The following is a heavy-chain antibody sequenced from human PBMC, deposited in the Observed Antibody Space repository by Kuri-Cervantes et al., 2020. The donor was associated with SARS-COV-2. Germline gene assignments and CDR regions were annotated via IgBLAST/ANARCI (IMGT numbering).Heavy chain of an antibody. D-gene: IGHD6-6*01. CDR3: ARGYSSSSDYGY. CDR2: IYHSGST. CDR1: GYSISSGYY. Sequence: GSLRLSCAVSGYSISSGYYWGWIRQPPGKGLEWIGSIYHSGSTYYNPSLKSRVTISVDTSKNQFSLKLSSVTAADTAVYYCARGYSSSSDYGYWGQGTLVTVPQ. V-gene: IGHV4-38-2*01. J-gene: IGHJ4*02.